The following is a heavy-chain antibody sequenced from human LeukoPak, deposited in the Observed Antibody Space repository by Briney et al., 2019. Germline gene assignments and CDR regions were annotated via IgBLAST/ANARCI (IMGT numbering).Heavy chain of an antibody. CDR2: ISGSSDYI. Sequence: GGSLRLSCAASGFTFSTYSMNWVRQAPGKGREWVSSISGSSDYIFYADSVKGRFTMSRDNAKNSLYLQMNSLRAEDTAVYYCARVLFGYYGVDVWGQGTTVTVSS. V-gene: IGHV3-21*01. J-gene: IGHJ6*02. D-gene: IGHD3-3*01. CDR3: ARVLFGYYGVDV. CDR1: GFTFSTYS.